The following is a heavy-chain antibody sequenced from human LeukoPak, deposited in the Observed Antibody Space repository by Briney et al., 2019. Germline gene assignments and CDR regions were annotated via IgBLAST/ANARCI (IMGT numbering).Heavy chain of an antibody. D-gene: IGHD1-26*01. V-gene: IGHV3-15*05. Sequence: KPGGSLRLSCAASGFTFSNAWMSWVRQAPGKGLEWVGRIKSKTDGGTTDYAAPVKGRFTISRDDSKNTLYLQMNSLRAEDTAVYYCASGLVGATGAFDIWGQGTMVTVSS. CDR3: ASGLVGATGAFDI. CDR2: IKSKTDGGTT. J-gene: IGHJ3*02. CDR1: GFTFSNAW.